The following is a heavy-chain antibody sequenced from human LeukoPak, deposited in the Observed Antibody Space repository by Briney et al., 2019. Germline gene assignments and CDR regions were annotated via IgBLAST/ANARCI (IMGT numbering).Heavy chain of an antibody. J-gene: IGHJ1*01. D-gene: IGHD3-22*01. CDR3: AKEDVVVITIRYFQH. V-gene: IGHV3-30*18. CDR1: GFTFSSYG. CDR2: ISYDGSNE. Sequence: PGRSLRLSCAASGFTFSSYGMHWVRQAPGKGLEWVVVISYDGSNEYYADSVKGRFTISRDNSKNTLYLQMNSLRTEDTAIYYCAKEDVVVITIRYFQHWGQGTLVTVSS.